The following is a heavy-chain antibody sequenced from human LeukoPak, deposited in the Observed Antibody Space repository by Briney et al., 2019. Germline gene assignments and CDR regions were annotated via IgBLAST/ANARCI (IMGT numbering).Heavy chain of an antibody. V-gene: IGHV3-30*04. CDR3: ARDHRSYYDFWSGYSPEYYFDY. CDR1: GFTFSSYA. J-gene: IGHJ4*02. Sequence: GGSLRLSCAASGFTFSSYAMHWVRQAPGKGLEWVAVISYDGSNKYYADSVKGRFTISRDNSKNTLYLQMNSLRAEDTAAYYCARDHRSYYDFWSGYSPEYYFDYWGQGTLVTVSS. CDR2: ISYDGSNK. D-gene: IGHD3-3*01.